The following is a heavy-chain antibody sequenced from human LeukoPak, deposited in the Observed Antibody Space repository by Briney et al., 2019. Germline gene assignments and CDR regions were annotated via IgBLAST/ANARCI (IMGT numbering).Heavy chain of an antibody. CDR1: GFTFSSYG. Sequence: HPGRSLRLSCAASGFTFSSYGMPWVRQAPGKGLEWVAVIWYDGSNKYYADSVKGRFTISRDNSKNTLYLQMNSLRAEDTAVYYCARDRSYYGSGSYYIPFDYWGQGTLVTVSS. J-gene: IGHJ4*02. D-gene: IGHD3-10*01. CDR3: ARDRSYYGSGSYYIPFDY. V-gene: IGHV3-33*01. CDR2: IWYDGSNK.